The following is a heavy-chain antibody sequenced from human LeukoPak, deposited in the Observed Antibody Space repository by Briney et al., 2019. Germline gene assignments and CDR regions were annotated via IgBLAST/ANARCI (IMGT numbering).Heavy chain of an antibody. CDR2: ISGSGRST. J-gene: IGHJ4*02. Sequence: TGGSLRLSCAASGFTFSSYAMSWVRQAPGKGLEWVSAISGSGRSTYYADSVRGRFTISRDNSKNTLYLQMNSLRAEDTAVYYCARDHNEVPAAITAYWGQGTLVTVSS. V-gene: IGHV3-23*01. CDR1: GFTFSSYA. D-gene: IGHD2-2*01. CDR3: ARDHNEVPAAITAY.